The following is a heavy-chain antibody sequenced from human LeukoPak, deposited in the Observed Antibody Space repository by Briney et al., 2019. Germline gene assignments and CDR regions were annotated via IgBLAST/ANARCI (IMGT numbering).Heavy chain of an antibody. V-gene: IGHV3-21*01. CDR1: GFTFDYYA. CDR2: ISLTGENI. CDR3: ARDFAGNSIDK. J-gene: IGHJ4*02. Sequence: PGGSVRLYREASGFTFDYYAMSWVRQAPGKGLEWLSSISLTGENIYYADPMKGRLTISRDNANNSLFLQMNSLRAEDTGLYYCARDFAGNSIDKWGKGVLVTVSS. D-gene: IGHD4-23*01.